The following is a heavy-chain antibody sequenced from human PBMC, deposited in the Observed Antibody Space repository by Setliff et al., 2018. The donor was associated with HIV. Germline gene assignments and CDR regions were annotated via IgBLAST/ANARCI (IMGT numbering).Heavy chain of an antibody. D-gene: IGHD1-7*01. J-gene: IGHJ4*02. V-gene: IGHV4-59*12. CDR1: GGSISTYF. CDR3: ARTNRWELLSPYFDA. CDR2: IYYTGST. Sequence: PSETLSLTCTVSGGSISTYFWSWVRQTPGKGLEWIGYIYYTGSTSYNPSFRSRVTMSVDRPNNHFSLRLTSVTAADTAVYFCARTNRWELLSPYFDAWGQGTLVTVSS.